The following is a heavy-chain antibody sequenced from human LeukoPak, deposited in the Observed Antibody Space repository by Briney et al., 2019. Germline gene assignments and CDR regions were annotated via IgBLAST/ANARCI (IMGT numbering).Heavy chain of an antibody. CDR3: ARLKLRRYYSGNGYYHFDY. J-gene: IGHJ4*02. Sequence: NPSETLSLTCTVSGGSVGSSPYYWGWIRQSPGKGLEWIGSISYSGSTYYNPSLKSRVTISVDTSKNQFSLKLNSVTAADTAVYYCARLKLRRYYSGNGYYHFDYWGQGTLVTVSS. CDR1: GGSVGSSPYY. D-gene: IGHD3-22*01. CDR2: ISYSGST. V-gene: IGHV4-39*01.